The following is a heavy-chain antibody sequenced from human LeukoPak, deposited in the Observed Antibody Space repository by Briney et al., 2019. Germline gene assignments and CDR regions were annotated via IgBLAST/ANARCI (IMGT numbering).Heavy chain of an antibody. D-gene: IGHD6-19*01. Sequence: KSSETLSLTCTVSGHSISSGYYWGWIRQPPGKGLEWIGSIYHSGSTYYNPSLKSRVTISVDTSKNQFSLKLSSVTAADTAVYYCARYSSGWYSWFDPWGQGTLVTVSS. CDR3: ARYSSGWYSWFDP. J-gene: IGHJ5*02. CDR2: IYHSGST. V-gene: IGHV4-38-2*02. CDR1: GHSISSGYY.